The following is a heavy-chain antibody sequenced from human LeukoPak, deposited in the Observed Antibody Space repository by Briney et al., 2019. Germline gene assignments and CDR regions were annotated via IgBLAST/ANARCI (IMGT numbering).Heavy chain of an antibody. J-gene: IGHJ4*02. CDR1: GDSFSGYY. Sequence: PSETLSLTRAVYGDSFSGYYWSWIRQPPGKGLEWIAEINHRGTTHYNPSLKSRVNISADTSKNQFSLHLDSVAAADTAVYYCARSWAGMYYPFYYFDYWGQGTLVSVSS. V-gene: IGHV4-34*01. CDR2: INHRGTT. CDR3: ARSWAGMYYPFYYFDY. D-gene: IGHD1-26*01.